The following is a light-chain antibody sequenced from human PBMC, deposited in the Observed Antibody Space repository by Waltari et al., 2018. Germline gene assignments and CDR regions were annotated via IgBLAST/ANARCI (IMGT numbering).Light chain of an antibody. CDR2: RNN. CDR1: ISNPGSTH. Sequence: QSVLTPPPSASETPGQRVIISCSGRISNPGSTHLYCYQQLPGTAPKLLIYRNNQRPSGVPDRFSGSKSGTSASLAISGLRSEDEGVYYCASWDESHYVFGSGTRVTVV. V-gene: IGLV1-47*01. J-gene: IGLJ1*01. CDR3: ASWDESHYV.